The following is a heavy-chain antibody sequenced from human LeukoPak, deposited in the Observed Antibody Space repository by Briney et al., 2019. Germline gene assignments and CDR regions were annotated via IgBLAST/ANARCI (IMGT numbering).Heavy chain of an antibody. V-gene: IGHV3-9*01. CDR3: AGGGLGSFDY. CDR1: GFTFDDYA. CDR2: ISWNSGSI. D-gene: IGHD3-10*01. Sequence: GRSLGLSCAASGFTFDDYAMHWVRQAPGKGLEWVSGISWNSGSIGYADSVKGRFTISRDNAKNSLYLQMNSLRAEDTALYYCAGGGLGSFDYWGQGALVTVSS. J-gene: IGHJ4*02.